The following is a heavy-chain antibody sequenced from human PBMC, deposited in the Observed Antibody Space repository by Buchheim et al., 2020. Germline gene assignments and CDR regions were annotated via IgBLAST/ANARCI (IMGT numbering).Heavy chain of an antibody. CDR3: ARGLPRTRITMVRGPFDI. CDR2: INHSGTT. Sequence: QVQLQQWGAGLLKPSETLSLTCAVYGGSFSGYYWSWIRQPPGKGLEWIGEINHSGTTNYIRSRVTILVDTSKKQFSLKLISVTAADTAVYYCARGLPRTRITMVRGPFDIWGQGT. J-gene: IGHJ3*02. V-gene: IGHV4-34*01. CDR1: GGSFSGYY. D-gene: IGHD3-10*01.